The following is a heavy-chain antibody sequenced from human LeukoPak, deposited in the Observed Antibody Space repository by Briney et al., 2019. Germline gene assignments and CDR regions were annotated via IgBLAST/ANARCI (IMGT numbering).Heavy chain of an antibody. Sequence: TSETLSLTCAVYGGSFSGYYWSWTRQPPGKGLEWIGEINHSGSTNYNPSLKSRVTISVDTSKNQFSLKLSSVTAADTAVYYCARRVVVLRDFDYWGQGTLVTVSS. CDR1: GGSFSGYY. J-gene: IGHJ4*02. CDR3: ARRVVVLRDFDY. D-gene: IGHD3-22*01. V-gene: IGHV4-34*01. CDR2: INHSGST.